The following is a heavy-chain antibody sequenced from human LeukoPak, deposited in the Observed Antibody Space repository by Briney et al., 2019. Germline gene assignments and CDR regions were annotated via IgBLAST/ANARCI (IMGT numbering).Heavy chain of an antibody. CDR1: GFTFSSYG. CDR3: AKEEEAVAALPVYGMDV. D-gene: IGHD6-19*01. CDR2: IRYDGSNK. J-gene: IGHJ6*02. V-gene: IGHV3-30*02. Sequence: GGSLRLSCAASGFTFSSYGMHWVRQAPGKGLEWVAFIRYDGSNKYYADSVKGRFTISRDNSKNTLYLQMNSLRAEDTAVYYCAKEEEAVAALPVYGMDVGGQGTAVTVSS.